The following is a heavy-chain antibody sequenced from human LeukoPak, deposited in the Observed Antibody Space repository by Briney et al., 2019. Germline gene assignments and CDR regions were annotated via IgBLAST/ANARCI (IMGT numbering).Heavy chain of an antibody. D-gene: IGHD3-3*01. V-gene: IGHV1-69*01. Sequence: SVKVSCKASGGTFSSYAISWVRQAPGQGREWMGGIIPIFGTANYAQKFQGRVTITADESTSTAYMELSSLRSEDTAVYYCASLGSGYYPFSVDYWGQGTLVTVSS. CDR1: GGTFSSYA. CDR3: ASLGSGYYPFSVDY. CDR2: IIPIFGTA. J-gene: IGHJ4*02.